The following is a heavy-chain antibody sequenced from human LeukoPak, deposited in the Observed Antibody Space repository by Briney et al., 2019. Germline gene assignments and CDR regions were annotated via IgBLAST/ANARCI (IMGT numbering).Heavy chain of an antibody. D-gene: IGHD1-14*01. CDR3: ARDSRGEPYDY. CDR2: ISSSSSYI. Sequence: GSLRLSCAASGFTFSSYSMNWVRQAPGKGLEWVSFISSSSSYIYYADSVKGRFTISRDNAKNSLYLQMNSLRAEATAVYYCARDSRGEPYDYWGQGTLVTVSS. V-gene: IGHV3-21*01. J-gene: IGHJ4*02. CDR1: GFTFSSYS.